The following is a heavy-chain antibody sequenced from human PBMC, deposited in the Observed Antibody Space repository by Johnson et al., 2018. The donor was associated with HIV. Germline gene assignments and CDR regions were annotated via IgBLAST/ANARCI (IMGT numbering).Heavy chain of an antibody. CDR3: ARAYTYGAFDI. J-gene: IGHJ3*02. D-gene: IGHD5-18*01. Sequence: QVQLVESGGGVVQPGRSLRLSCAASGFTFSSYAMHWVRQAPGKGLEWVAVISYDGSNKYYADSVKGRFTISRDNSKNTLYLQMNSLRAEDTAVYYCARAYTYGAFDIWGQGTMVTVSS. CDR1: GFTFSSYA. V-gene: IGHV3-30*04. CDR2: ISYDGSNK.